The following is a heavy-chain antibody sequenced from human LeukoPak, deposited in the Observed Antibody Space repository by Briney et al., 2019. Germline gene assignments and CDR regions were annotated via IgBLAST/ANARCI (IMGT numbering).Heavy chain of an antibody. CDR2: MNPNSGNT. J-gene: IGHJ6*03. CDR1: GYTFTSYY. V-gene: IGHV1-8*01. D-gene: IGHD6-19*01. CDR3: ARSSISSSGSVRYYYYYMDV. Sequence: GASVKVSCKASGYTFTSYYMHWVRQATGQGLEWMGWMNPNSGNTGYAQKFQGRVTITRNTSISTAYMELSSLRSEDTAVYYCARSSISSSGSVRYYYYYMDVWGKGTTVTVSS.